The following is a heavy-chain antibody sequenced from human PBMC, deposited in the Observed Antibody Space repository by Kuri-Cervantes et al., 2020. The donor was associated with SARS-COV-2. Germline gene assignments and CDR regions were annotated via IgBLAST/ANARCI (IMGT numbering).Heavy chain of an antibody. V-gene: IGHV4-38-2*01. Sequence: SQTHSLTCAVSGYSISSGYYWGWIRQPPEKGLEWIGEINHSESTNYNPSLKSRVTISVDTSKNQFSLKLSSVTAADTALYYCARGSVVPAANDYWGQGTLVTVSS. CDR2: INHSEST. CDR1: GYSISSGYY. D-gene: IGHD2-2*01. CDR3: ARGSVVPAANDY. J-gene: IGHJ4*02.